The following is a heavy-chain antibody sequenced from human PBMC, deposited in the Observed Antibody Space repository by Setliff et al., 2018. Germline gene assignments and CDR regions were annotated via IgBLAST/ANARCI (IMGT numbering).Heavy chain of an antibody. CDR3: VRETRGGHFDY. CDR2: IIPSTGNT. CDR1: GYTFAKYG. V-gene: IGHV1-18*01. Sequence: GASVKVSCKAFGYTFAKYGTSWVRQAPGQGLEWMTMIIPSTGNTNYAQKFQGRVTMTADTSTNTVYMDLSSLGSEDTAVYYCVRETRGGHFDYWGQGTLVTVSS. J-gene: IGHJ4*02.